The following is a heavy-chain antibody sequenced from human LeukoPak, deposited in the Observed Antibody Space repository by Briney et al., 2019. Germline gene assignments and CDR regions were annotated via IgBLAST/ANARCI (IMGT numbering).Heavy chain of an antibody. D-gene: IGHD3-22*01. CDR2: VYYSGST. V-gene: IGHV4-59*01. J-gene: IGHJ4*02. CDR1: GGSISSYY. Sequence: SETLSLTCTVSGGSISSYYWSWIRQPPGKGLEWIGYVYYSGSTNYNPSLKSRVTISVDTSKNQFSLKLNSVTAADTVVYYCASTYYYDSSGYYYVGYWGQGTLVTVSS. CDR3: ASTYYYDSSGYYYVGY.